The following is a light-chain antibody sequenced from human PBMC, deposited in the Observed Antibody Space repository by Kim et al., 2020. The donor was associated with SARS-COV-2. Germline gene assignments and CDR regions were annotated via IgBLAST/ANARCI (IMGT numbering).Light chain of an antibody. J-gene: IGKJ2*03. CDR3: LQANGHAPNS. Sequence: DIQTTQSPSYVSASVGDRVTITCRASQNISNWLVWSQQKPGKAPKLLIYASSTLQSVVPSRFSGSGSGTVFTLTISSLQPEDFATYYCLQANGHAPNSFGQGTKLDI. V-gene: IGKV1-12*01. CDR2: ASS. CDR1: QNISNW.